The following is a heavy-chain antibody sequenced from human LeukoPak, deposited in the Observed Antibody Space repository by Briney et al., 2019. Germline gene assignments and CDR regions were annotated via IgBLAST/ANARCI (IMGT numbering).Heavy chain of an antibody. CDR3: ARGKGARGYCSSTSCLGYYYYGMDV. D-gene: IGHD2-2*01. Sequence: SQTLSLTCTVSGGSISSGGYYWSWIRQPPGKGLEWIGYIYHSGSTYYNPSLKSRVTISVDRSKNQFSLKLSSVTAADTAVYYCARGKGARGYCSSTSCLGYYYYGMDVWGQGTTVTVSS. V-gene: IGHV4-30-2*01. CDR2: IYHSGST. J-gene: IGHJ6*02. CDR1: GGSISSGGYY.